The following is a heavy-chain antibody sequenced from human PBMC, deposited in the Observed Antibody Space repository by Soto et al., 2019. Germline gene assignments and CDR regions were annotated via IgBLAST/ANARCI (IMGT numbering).Heavy chain of an antibody. Sequence: ESGGGLVQPGGSLRLSCAASGFTYSSYTMGWVLHAPGKGLEWVSVISGSGGSTYYADSVKGRFTISRDNSKNTLYLQMNRLRAEDTVVYNCAKDRNSSGWYKVAFDIWGQGTMVTDSS. J-gene: IGHJ3*02. CDR2: ISGSGGST. CDR1: GFTYSSYT. CDR3: AKDRNSSGWYKVAFDI. D-gene: IGHD6-19*01. V-gene: IGHV3-23*01.